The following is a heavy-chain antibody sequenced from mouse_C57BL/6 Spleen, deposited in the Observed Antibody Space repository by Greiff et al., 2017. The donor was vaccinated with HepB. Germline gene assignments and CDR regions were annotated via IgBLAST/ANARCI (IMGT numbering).Heavy chain of an antibody. Sequence: QVQLKESGPELVKPGASVKISCKASGYAFSSSWMNWVKQRPGKGLEWIGRIYPGDGDTNYNGKFKGKATLTADKSSSTAYMQLSSLTSEDSAVYFCARWHYSNYDFDYWGQGTTLTVSS. V-gene: IGHV1-82*01. J-gene: IGHJ2*01. CDR2: IYPGDGDT. CDR3: ARWHYSNYDFDY. CDR1: GYAFSSSW. D-gene: IGHD2-5*01.